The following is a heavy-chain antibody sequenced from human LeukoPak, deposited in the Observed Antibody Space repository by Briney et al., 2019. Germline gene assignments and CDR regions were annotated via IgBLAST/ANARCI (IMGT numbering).Heavy chain of an antibody. Sequence: GGSLRLSCAASGFTFSSYGMQWVRQAPGKGLEWVAVIWYDGSNKYYADSVKGRFTISRDNSKNTLYLQMNSLRAEDTAVYYCARAPSGIAVVNYFDYWGQGTLVTVSS. CDR2: IWYDGSNK. V-gene: IGHV3-33*01. D-gene: IGHD6-19*01. CDR3: ARAPSGIAVVNYFDY. J-gene: IGHJ4*02. CDR1: GFTFSSYG.